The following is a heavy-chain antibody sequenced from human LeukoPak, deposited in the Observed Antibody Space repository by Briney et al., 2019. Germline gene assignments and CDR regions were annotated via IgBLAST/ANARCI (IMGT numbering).Heavy chain of an antibody. V-gene: IGHV1-24*01. CDR3: ARDGVRGAAAPYYFDY. CDR2: FDPEDGET. Sequence: GASVKVSCKVSGYTLTELSMHWVRQAPGKGLEWMGGFDPEDGETIYAQKFQGRVTMTEDTSTDTAYMELSSLRSEDTAVYYCARDGVRGAAAPYYFDYWGQGTLVTVSS. CDR1: GYTLTELS. D-gene: IGHD6-13*01. J-gene: IGHJ4*02.